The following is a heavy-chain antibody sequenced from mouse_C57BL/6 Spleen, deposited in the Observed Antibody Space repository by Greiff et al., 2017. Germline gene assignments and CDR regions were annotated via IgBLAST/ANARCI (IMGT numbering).Heavy chain of an antibody. J-gene: IGHJ1*03. CDR1: GYTFTSYW. CDR2: IDPSDSET. D-gene: IGHD1-1*01. Sequence: QVQLQQPGAELVRPGSSVKLSCKASGYTFTSYWMQWVKQRPIQGLEWIGNIDPSDSETNYNQKFKDKATLTVDKSSSTAYMQLSRLTSEYSAVYYCARYYYGTCYFDVWGTGTTVTVSS. CDR3: ARYYYGTCYFDV. V-gene: IGHV1-52*01.